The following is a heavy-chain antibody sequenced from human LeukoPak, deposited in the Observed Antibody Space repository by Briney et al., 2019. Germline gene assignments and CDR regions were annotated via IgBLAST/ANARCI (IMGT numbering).Heavy chain of an antibody. CDR1: GFTFDNYG. Sequence: TGGSLRLSCAASGFTFDNYGMSWVRQVPGKGLEWVSSINANGGSTAYADSVRGRFTISRDNAKNSLYLQMNNLRAEDTAFYYRVRHDFWSGFKGGDYWGQGTLVTVSS. J-gene: IGHJ4*02. V-gene: IGHV3-20*04. CDR3: VRHDFWSGFKGGDY. CDR2: INANGGST. D-gene: IGHD3-3*01.